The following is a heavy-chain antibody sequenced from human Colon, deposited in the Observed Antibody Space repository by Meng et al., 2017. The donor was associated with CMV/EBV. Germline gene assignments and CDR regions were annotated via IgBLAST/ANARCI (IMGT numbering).Heavy chain of an antibody. J-gene: IGHJ6*02. CDR1: GFTFSDYY. Sequence: GESLKISCAASGFTFSDYYMSWIRQAPGKGLEWVSYISSSGSTIYYADSVKGRFTISRDNAKNSLYLQMNSLRAEDTAVYYCAKNFLYGMDVWGQGTTVTVSS. V-gene: IGHV3-11*04. CDR2: ISSSGSTI. CDR3: AKNFLYGMDV. D-gene: IGHD1-7*01.